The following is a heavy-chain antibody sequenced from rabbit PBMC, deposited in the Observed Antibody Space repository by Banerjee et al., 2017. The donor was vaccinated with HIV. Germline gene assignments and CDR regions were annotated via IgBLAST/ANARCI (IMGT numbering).Heavy chain of an antibody. V-gene: IGHV1S45*01. D-gene: IGHD1-1*01. Sequence: TCTASGFSFSNSYWICWVRQAPGKGLEWVACIYVDNGNTYYASWAKGRFTISKTSSTTVTLQMTSLTAADTATYFCARNADGNYITDLWGPGTLVTVS. CDR1: GFSFSNSYW. CDR3: ARNADGNYITDL. J-gene: IGHJ4*01. CDR2: IYVDNGNT.